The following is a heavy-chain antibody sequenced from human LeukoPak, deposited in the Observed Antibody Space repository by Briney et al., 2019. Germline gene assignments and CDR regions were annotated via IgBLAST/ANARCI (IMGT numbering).Heavy chain of an antibody. CDR2: IYYSGST. V-gene: IGHV4-39*01. CDR3: ATRRKEHVGY. CDR1: GGSISSSSYY. J-gene: IGHJ4*02. D-gene: IGHD1/OR15-1a*01. Sequence: PSETLSLTCTVSGGSISSSSYYWGWIRQPPGKGLEWIGSIYYSGSTYYNPSLKSRVTISVDTSKNQFSLKLSSVTAADTAVYYCATRRKEHVGYWGQGTLVTVSS.